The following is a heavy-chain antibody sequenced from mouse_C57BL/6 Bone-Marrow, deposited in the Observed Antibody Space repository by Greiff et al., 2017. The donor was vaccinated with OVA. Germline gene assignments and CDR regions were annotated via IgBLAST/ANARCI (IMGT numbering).Heavy chain of an antibody. CDR1: GYAFSSSW. D-gene: IGHD3-2*01. J-gene: IGHJ1*03. V-gene: IGHV1-82*01. CDR3: ARSMTGGYFDV. CDR2: IYPGDGDT. Sequence: VQLQQSGPELVKPGASVKISCKASGYAFSSSWMNWVKQRPGKGLEWIGRIYPGDGDTNYNGKFKGKATLTADKSSSTAYMQLSSLTSEDSAVYFCARSMTGGYFDVWGTGTTVTVSS.